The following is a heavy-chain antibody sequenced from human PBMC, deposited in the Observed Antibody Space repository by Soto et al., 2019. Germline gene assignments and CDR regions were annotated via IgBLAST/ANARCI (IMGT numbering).Heavy chain of an antibody. CDR2: INPNSGGT. V-gene: IGHV1-2*02. CDR3: ARSSGLPDENYGMDV. Sequence: QVQLVQSGAEVKKPGASVKVSCKASGYTFTGYYMHWVRQAPGQGLEWMGWINPNSGGTNYAQKFQGRVTMTRDTSISTAYMELSRLRSDDTAVYYCARSSGLPDENYGMDVWGQGTTVTVSS. D-gene: IGHD3-3*01. J-gene: IGHJ6*02. CDR1: GYTFTGYY.